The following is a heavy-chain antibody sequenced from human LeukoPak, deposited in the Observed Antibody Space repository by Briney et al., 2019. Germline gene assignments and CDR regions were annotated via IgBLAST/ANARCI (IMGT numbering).Heavy chain of an antibody. CDR1: GFTFSSYG. CDR3: AKDSYCGGDCFALDY. J-gene: IGHJ4*02. V-gene: IGHV3-30*18. CDR2: ISYDGSNK. D-gene: IGHD2-21*02. Sequence: GRSLRLSCAASGFTFSSYGMHWVRQAPGKGLEWVAVISYDGSNKYYADSVKGRFTISRDNSKNTLYLQMNSLRAEDTAVYYCAKDSYCGGDCFALDYWGQGTLVTVSS.